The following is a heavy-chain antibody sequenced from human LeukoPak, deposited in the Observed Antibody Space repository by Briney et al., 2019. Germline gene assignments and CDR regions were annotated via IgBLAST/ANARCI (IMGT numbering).Heavy chain of an antibody. CDR1: GFTFSSYD. V-gene: IGHV3-13*01. J-gene: IGHJ4*02. Sequence: PGGSLRLSCAASGFTFSSYDMHWVRQATGKGLEWVSAIGTAGDTYYPGSVKGRFTISRENAKNSLYLQMNSLRAGDTAVCYCARGSRMRGSLDYWGQGTLVTVSS. CDR3: ARGSRMRGSLDY. CDR2: IGTAGDT. D-gene: IGHD1-26*01.